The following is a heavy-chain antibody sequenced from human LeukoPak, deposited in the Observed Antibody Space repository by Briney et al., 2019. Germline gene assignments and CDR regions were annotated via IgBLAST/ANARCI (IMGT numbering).Heavy chain of an antibody. V-gene: IGHV3-9*01. Sequence: PGGSLRLSCAASGFTFDDYAMHWVRQAPGKGLEWVSGISWNSGSIGYADSVKGRFTISRDNAKNSLYLQMNSLRAEDTALYYCAKGRDFDYWGQGTLVTVYS. J-gene: IGHJ4*02. CDR1: GFTFDDYA. CDR3: AKGRDFDY. CDR2: ISWNSGSI.